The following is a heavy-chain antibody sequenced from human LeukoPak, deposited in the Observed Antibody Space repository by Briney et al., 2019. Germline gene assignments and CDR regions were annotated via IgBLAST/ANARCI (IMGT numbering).Heavy chain of an antibody. CDR3: ARAGYCGAGTCYSDYFDY. J-gene: IGHJ4*02. CDR2: VRNKANGYRT. Sequence: GGSLRLSCAASGFTLSDHYMGWVRQAPGKGLEWVGGVRNKANGYRTEYAASVKGIFTVSEDASKSSLYLQMNSLKTEDTAVYYCARAGYCGAGTCYSDYFDYWGQGTLVTVSS. D-gene: IGHD2-15*01. V-gene: IGHV3-72*01. CDR1: GFTLSDHY.